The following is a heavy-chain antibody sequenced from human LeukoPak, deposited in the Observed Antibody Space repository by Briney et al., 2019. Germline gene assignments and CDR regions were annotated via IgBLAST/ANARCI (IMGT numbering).Heavy chain of an antibody. V-gene: IGHV3-7*01. D-gene: IGHD5-18*01. J-gene: IGHJ3*02. CDR1: GFTFSSYW. CDR2: IKQDGSEK. CDR3: ASQERGYSYGIDAFDI. Sequence: GGSLRLSCAASGFTFSSYWMSWVRQAPGKGLEWVANIKQDGSEKYYVDSVKGRFTISRDNAKNSLYLQMNSLRAEDTAVYYCASQERGYSYGIDAFDIWGQGTMDTVSS.